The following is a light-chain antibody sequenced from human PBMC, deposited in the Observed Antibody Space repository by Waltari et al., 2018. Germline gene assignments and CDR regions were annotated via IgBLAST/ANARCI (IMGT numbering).Light chain of an antibody. J-gene: IGLJ3*02. CDR1: SSDVGGFNY. CDR3: SSQTSAGTV. V-gene: IGLV2-14*01. Sequence: QSALTQPASVSGSPGQSITISCSGTSSDVGGFNYVSWYQQHPGKVPKLMIYEVNNRPSGVSNRFSGAKSGNTAALTISGLQAEDEADDYCSSQTSAGTVFGGGTKLTVL. CDR2: EVN.